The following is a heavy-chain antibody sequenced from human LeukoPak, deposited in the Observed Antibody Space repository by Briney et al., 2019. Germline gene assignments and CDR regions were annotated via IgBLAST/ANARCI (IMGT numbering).Heavy chain of an antibody. CDR2: MNPNSGNT. J-gene: IGHJ6*02. CDR1: GYTFTSYD. Sequence: ASVKVSCKASGYTFTSYDINWVRQATGQGLEWMGWMNPNSGNTGYAQKFQGRVTMTRNTSISTAYMELSSPRSEDTAVYYCARGNYGGNSRVSADLDYYYYYGMDVWGQGTTVTVSS. V-gene: IGHV1-8*01. CDR3: ARGNYGGNSRVSADLDYYYYYGMDV. D-gene: IGHD4-23*01.